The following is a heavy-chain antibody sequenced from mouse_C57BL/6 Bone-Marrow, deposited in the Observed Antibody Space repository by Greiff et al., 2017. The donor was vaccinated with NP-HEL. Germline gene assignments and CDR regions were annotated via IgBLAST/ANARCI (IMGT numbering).Heavy chain of an antibody. V-gene: IGHV7-1*01. CDR2: SRNKANDYTT. D-gene: IGHD1-1*01. CDR1: GFTFSDFY. J-gene: IGHJ1*03. CDR3: ARDALYYGSSYGYWYFDV. Sequence: EVQGVESGGGLVQSGRSLRLSCATSGFTFSDFYMEWVRQAPGKGLEWIAASRNKANDYTTEYSASVKGRFIVSRDTSQSILYLQMNALRAEDTAIYYCARDALYYGSSYGYWYFDVWGTGTTVTVSS.